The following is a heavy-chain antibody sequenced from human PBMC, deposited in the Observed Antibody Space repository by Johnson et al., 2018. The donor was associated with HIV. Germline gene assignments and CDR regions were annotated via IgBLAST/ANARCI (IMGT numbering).Heavy chain of an antibody. CDR3: ARDRGLWERNGAGAFDI. V-gene: IGHV3-7*01. CDR2: IKQDGSEK. D-gene: IGHD1-26*01. CDR1: GFTFSSYW. Sequence: VQLVEYGGGLVQPGGSLRLSCAASGFTFSSYWMSWVRQAPGKGLEWMANIKQDGSEKYYVDSVKGRFTISRDNAKNSLYLQMNSLRAEDTGVYYCARDRGLWERNGAGAFDIWGQGTMVTVSS. J-gene: IGHJ3*02.